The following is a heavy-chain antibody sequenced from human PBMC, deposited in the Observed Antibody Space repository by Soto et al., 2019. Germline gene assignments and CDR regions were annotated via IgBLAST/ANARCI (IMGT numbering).Heavy chain of an antibody. CDR1: GYTFTSHY. J-gene: IGHJ5*02. V-gene: IGHV1-46*01. CDR2: TNPTGSNK. D-gene: IGHD1-26*01. Sequence: QVQLLQSGAEVKEPGASVKISCQTFGYTFTSHYVHWVRQAPGQGLEWMAVTNPTGSNKLYAQNFRGRLPLTTATSTGTMYMELNSLRSDATAVYYCARDFSATYDGRSYWWFYPWGQGTLVTVSS. CDR3: ARDFSATYDGRSYWWFYP.